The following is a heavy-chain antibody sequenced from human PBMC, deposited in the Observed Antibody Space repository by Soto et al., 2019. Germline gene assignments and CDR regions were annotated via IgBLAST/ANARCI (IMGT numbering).Heavy chain of an antibody. V-gene: IGHV4-4*07. CDR3: ARESRSELGTVEY. J-gene: IGHJ4*02. CDR2: IYASGTT. Sequence: SETLSLTCTVSGASISNYYWSWIRQPAGKGLECLGRIYASGTTTYNPSLRSRVTMSVDTSKNQFSLNLNSVTAADTAVYYCARESRSELGTVEYWGQGTLVTVS. D-gene: IGHD1-1*01. CDR1: GASISNYY.